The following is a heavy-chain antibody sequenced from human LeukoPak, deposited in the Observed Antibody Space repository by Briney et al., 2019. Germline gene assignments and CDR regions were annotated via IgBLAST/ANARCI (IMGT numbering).Heavy chain of an antibody. Sequence: PAGSLRLSCSAAGFTFSTFAMSWLPHAPGNELEWISTISGSGGSTYYAESVKGRFNISRDNSKNTLYLQMNSLRAEDTAVYYCAKDQCSSTSCPTDYFDYWGQGTLVTVSS. V-gene: IGHV3-23*01. CDR3: AKDQCSSTSCPTDYFDY. CDR2: ISGSGGST. J-gene: IGHJ4*02. CDR1: GFTFSTFA. D-gene: IGHD2-2*01.